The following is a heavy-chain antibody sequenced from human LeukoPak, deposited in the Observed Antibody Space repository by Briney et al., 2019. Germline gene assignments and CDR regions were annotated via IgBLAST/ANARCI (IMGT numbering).Heavy chain of an antibody. CDR1: GFTFSSYS. CDR3: ASYGVYYYYGMDV. Sequence: PGGSLRLSCAASGFTFSSYSMNWVRQAPGKGLEWVSSISSSSSYIYYADSVKGRFTISRDNAKNSLYLQMNSLRAEDTAVYYCASYGVYYYYGMDVWGQGTTVTVSS. V-gene: IGHV3-21*04. J-gene: IGHJ6*02. CDR2: ISSSSSYI. D-gene: IGHD3-10*01.